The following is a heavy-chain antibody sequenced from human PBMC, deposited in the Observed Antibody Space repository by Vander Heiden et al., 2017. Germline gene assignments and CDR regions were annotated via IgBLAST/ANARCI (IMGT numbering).Heavy chain of an antibody. J-gene: IGHJ6*02. V-gene: IGHV3-9*01. Sequence: EVQLVESGGGLVQPGRSLRLSCAGSGFTFNAHAMHWVRQVPGKGLEWVSGILWDNSRIGYADSVKGRFTISRDNGKNSLYLQMNSLRPEDTALYYCGKDMTPGGLDVWGHGTTVTVSS. CDR3: GKDMTPGGLDV. CDR1: GFTFNAHA. CDR2: ILWDNSRI. D-gene: IGHD3-10*01.